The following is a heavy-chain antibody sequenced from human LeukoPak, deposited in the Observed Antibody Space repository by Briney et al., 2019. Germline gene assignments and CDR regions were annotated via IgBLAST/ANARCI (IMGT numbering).Heavy chain of an antibody. Sequence: GGSLRLSCAASGFTFSSYAMSWVRQAPGKGLEWVSAISGSGGSTCYADSVKGRFTISRDNSKNTLYLQMNSLRAEDTAVYYCAKDPMVRGVMGNWFGPWGQGTLVTVSS. CDR3: AKDPMVRGVMGNWFGP. J-gene: IGHJ5*02. CDR2: ISGSGGST. CDR1: GFTFSSYA. D-gene: IGHD3-10*01. V-gene: IGHV3-23*01.